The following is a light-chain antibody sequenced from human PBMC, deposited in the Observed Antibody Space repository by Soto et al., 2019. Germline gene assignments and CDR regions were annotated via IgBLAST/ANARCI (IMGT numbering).Light chain of an antibody. Sequence: SYELTQPLSVSVALGQTAMITCGGNNIGSKNVHWYQQKPGQAPVLVIYRDTNRPSGIPERFSGSNSGNTATLTISRAQAGDEADYYCQVWDSSTMVCGGGTKLTVL. CDR3: QVWDSSTMV. CDR2: RDT. V-gene: IGLV3-9*01. CDR1: NIGSKN. J-gene: IGLJ2*01.